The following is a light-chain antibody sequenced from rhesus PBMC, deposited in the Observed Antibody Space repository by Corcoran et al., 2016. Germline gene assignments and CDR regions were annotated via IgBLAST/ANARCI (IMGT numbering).Light chain of an antibody. J-gene: IGKJ2*01. CDR2: AAS. Sequence: DIQMSQSPSSLSASVGDKVTITCRASQGISNALAWYQQKPGKAPKLLFYAASSLESGVPTRFSGSRSGTDFPLTISSLQPEDFATYYCQQGYSTPYSFGQGTKVEIK. CDR3: QQGYSTPYS. V-gene: IGKV1-33*02. CDR1: QGISNA.